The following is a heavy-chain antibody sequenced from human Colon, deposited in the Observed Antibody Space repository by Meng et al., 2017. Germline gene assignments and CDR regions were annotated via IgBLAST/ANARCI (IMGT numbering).Heavy chain of an antibody. CDR2: IHSYGST. CDR1: GGSINFGVC. V-gene: IGHV4-4*02. J-gene: IGHJ4*02. D-gene: IGHD2-15*01. Sequence: LRTEARTVLARPSGPLALTGLCSGGSINFGVCGSWVRQAPGKGLEWIGEIHSYGSTNYNPSLKSRLTLSLDKSNNQFSLSLSSVTAADTAVYYCVRNDHCTSGTCYPHFDYWGQGTLVTVSS. CDR3: VRNDHCTSGTCYPHFDY.